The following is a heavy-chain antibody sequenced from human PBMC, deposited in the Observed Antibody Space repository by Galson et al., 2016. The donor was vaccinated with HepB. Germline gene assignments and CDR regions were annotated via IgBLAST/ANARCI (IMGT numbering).Heavy chain of an antibody. Sequence: SVKVSCKASGGTFSSYAIGWLRQAPGQGLEWMGGIIPIFGAANYAQKFQGRVTITADESTSTAYIELSSLRSEDTAVYYCARADWVPLWSRTEDVWGRGTTVTVSS. D-gene: IGHD1-1*01. J-gene: IGHJ6*02. CDR3: ARADWVPLWSRTEDV. V-gene: IGHV1-69*13. CDR2: IIPIFGAA. CDR1: GGTFSSYA.